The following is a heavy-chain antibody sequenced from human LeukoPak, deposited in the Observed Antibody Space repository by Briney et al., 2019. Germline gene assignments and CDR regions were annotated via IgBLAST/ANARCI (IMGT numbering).Heavy chain of an antibody. CDR2: IIPIFGTA. CDR1: GGTFSSYA. J-gene: IGHJ4*02. V-gene: IGHV1-69*13. Sequence: SVKVSCKASGGTFSSYAISWVRQAPGQGLEWMGGIIPIFGTANYAQKFQGRVTITADESTSTAYIELSSLRSEDTAVYYCARITIFGVSPYYFDYWGQGTLVTVSS. CDR3: ARITIFGVSPYYFDY. D-gene: IGHD3-3*01.